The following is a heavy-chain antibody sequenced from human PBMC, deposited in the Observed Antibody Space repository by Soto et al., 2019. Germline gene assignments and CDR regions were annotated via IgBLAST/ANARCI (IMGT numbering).Heavy chain of an antibody. CDR3: ERALMTAFRFDP. CDR2: ISSSSSTI. Sequence: PGGSLRLSCAASGFTFSSYSMNWVRQAPGKGLEWVSYISSSSSTIYYADSVKGRFTISRENAKNSLYLQMNSLRAKDTAVYYGERALMTAFRFDPWGQGTLVNVS. CDR1: GFTFSSYS. V-gene: IGHV3-48*01. J-gene: IGHJ5*02. D-gene: IGHD2-21*02.